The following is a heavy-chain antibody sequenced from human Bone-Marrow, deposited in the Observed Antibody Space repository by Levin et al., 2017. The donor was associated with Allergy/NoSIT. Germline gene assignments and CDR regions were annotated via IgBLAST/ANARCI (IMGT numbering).Heavy chain of an antibody. Sequence: PGGSLRLSCAASGLTFSSYDMTWVRQAPGRGLEWVSTISGSGATTYYADSVKGRFTISRDNSKNTLYLHMNSLRAEDTAVYYCAKNIRSGVTAYDRPLDNWGQGTLVTVSS. J-gene: IGHJ4*02. D-gene: IGHD2-21*02. CDR2: ISGSGATT. CDR1: GLTFSSYD. CDR3: AKNIRSGVTAYDRPLDN. V-gene: IGHV3-23*01.